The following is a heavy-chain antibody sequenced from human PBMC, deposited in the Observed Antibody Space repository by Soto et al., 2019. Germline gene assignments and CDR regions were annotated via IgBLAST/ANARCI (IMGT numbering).Heavy chain of an antibody. CDR2: IYYSGST. CDR3: ARDRRMITFGGVIVHDAFDI. Sequence: SETLSLTCTVSGGSISSYYWSWIRQPPGKGLEWIGYIYYSGSTNYNPSLKSRVTISVDTSKNQFSLKLSSVTAADTAVYYCARDRRMITFGGVIVHDAFDIWGQGTMVTVSS. J-gene: IGHJ3*02. D-gene: IGHD3-16*02. V-gene: IGHV4-59*01. CDR1: GGSISSYY.